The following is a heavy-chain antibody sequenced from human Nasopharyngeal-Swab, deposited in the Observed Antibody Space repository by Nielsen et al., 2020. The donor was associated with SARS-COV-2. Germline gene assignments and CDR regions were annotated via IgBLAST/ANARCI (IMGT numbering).Heavy chain of an antibody. CDR2: ISAYNGNT. Sequence: ASVKVSCKVSGYSLAEFELSMHWVRQAPGQGLEWMGWISAYNGNTNYAQKLQGRVTMTTDTSTSTAYMELRSLRSDDTAVYYCARSTMIVVVITDDAFDIWGQGTMVTVSS. V-gene: IGHV1-18*01. J-gene: IGHJ3*02. CDR1: GYSLAEFE. CDR3: ARSTMIVVVITDDAFDI. D-gene: IGHD3-22*01.